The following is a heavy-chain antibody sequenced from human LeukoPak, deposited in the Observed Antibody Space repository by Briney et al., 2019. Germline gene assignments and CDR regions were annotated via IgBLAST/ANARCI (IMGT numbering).Heavy chain of an antibody. D-gene: IGHD3-16*01. CDR1: GGSFSGYY. V-gene: IGHV4-34*01. CDR2: INHRGST. J-gene: IGHJ3*02. Sequence: PSETLSLTCAVYGGSFSGYYWSWIRQPPGKGLEWIGEINHRGSTNYNPSLKSRVTISVDTSKNQFSLKLSSVTAADTAVYYCARGRAVLNFGRKAFDIWGQGTMVTVSS. CDR3: ARGRAVLNFGRKAFDI.